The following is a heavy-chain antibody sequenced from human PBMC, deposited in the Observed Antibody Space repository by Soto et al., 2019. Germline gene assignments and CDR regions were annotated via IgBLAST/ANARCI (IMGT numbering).Heavy chain of an antibody. CDR1: GGTFSSYA. CDR2: IIPIFGTA. D-gene: IGHD2-15*01. J-gene: IGHJ6*02. CDR3: ARSQGGSSSLDIYYYYYYGMDV. V-gene: IGHV1-69*01. Sequence: QVPLVQSGAEVKKPGSSVKVSCKAPGGTFSSYAISWVRQAPGQVLEWMGGIIPIFGTAKYAQKFQGRVTITADESTSTGYMELSSLRSEDTAVYYCARSQGGSSSLDIYYYYYYGMDVWGQGTTVTVSS.